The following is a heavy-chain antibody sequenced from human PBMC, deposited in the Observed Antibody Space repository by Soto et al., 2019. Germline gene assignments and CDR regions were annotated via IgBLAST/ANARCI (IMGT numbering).Heavy chain of an antibody. CDR3: ARDDVLCDGGRCYGIPLDV. Sequence: EVQLVESGGGLVQPGGALRLSCAASGFTVSSKYMTWVRQAPGKGLEWVSLIQSGGTTYYADSVKGRYTISRDTSENTVHLQIDSLRVEDTAVYYCARDDVLCDGGRCYGIPLDVWRKGTTVTVSS. D-gene: IGHD2-15*01. V-gene: IGHV3-66*01. CDR1: GFTVSSKY. CDR2: IQSGGTT. J-gene: IGHJ6*04.